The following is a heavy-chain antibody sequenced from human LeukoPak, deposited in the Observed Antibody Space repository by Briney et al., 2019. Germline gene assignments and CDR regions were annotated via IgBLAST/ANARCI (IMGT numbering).Heavy chain of an antibody. CDR2: ISAYNGNT. V-gene: IGHV1-18*01. CDR3: ARAEFHDFWSGYYVFDS. D-gene: IGHD3-3*01. J-gene: IGHJ4*02. Sequence: WASVKVSCKASGYTFTRYGLSWVRQAPGQGLEWMGWISAYNGNTSYAQKFQGRVTMTTDTPTSTAYMEVRSLRSDDTAVYYCARAEFHDFWSGYYVFDSWGQGTLVTVSS. CDR1: GYTFTRYG.